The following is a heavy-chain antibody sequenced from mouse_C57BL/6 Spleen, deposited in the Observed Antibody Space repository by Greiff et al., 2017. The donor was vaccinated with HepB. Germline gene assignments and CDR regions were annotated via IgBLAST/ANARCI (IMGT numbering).Heavy chain of an antibody. V-gene: IGHV1-15*01. CDR1: GYTFTDYE. CDR3: TRGYGSSLYYFDY. J-gene: IGHJ2*01. CDR2: IDPETGGT. Sequence: QVQLKQSGAELVRPGASVTLSCKASGYTFTDYEMHWVKQTPVHGLEWIGAIDPETGGTAYNQKFKGKAILTADKSSSTAYMELRSLTSEDSAVYYCTRGYGSSLYYFDYWGQGTTLTVSS. D-gene: IGHD1-1*01.